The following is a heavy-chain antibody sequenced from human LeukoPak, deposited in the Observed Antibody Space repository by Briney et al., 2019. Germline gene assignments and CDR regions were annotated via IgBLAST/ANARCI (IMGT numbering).Heavy chain of an antibody. CDR3: ARVEVGATWDYYYYYGMDV. Sequence: GRSLRLSCAASGFTFSSYAMHWVRQAPGKGLEWVAVISYDGSNKYYADSVKGRFTISRDNSKNTLYLQMNSLRAEDTAVYYCARVEVGATWDYYYYYGMDVWGQGTTVTVSS. CDR2: ISYDGSNK. J-gene: IGHJ6*02. D-gene: IGHD1-26*01. V-gene: IGHV3-30-3*01. CDR1: GFTFSSYA.